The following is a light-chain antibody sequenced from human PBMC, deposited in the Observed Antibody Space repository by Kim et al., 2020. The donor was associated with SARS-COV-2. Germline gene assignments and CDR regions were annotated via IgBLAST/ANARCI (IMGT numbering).Light chain of an antibody. Sequence: LSPGERATLSCRASQTVITYLAWYQQRPGEAPRLLIYDGFNRAAGIPARFSGSGSGTDFTLTISSLEPEDSAVYYCHQRNNWPLTFGGGTKVDIK. CDR1: QTVITY. CDR2: DGF. J-gene: IGKJ4*01. V-gene: IGKV3-11*01. CDR3: HQRNNWPLT.